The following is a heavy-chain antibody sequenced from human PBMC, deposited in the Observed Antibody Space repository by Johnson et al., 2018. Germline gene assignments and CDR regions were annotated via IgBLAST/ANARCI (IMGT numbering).Heavy chain of an antibody. CDR1: GFTFSSYG. CDR3: ARGTSGSYLGYFEH. J-gene: IGHJ1*01. V-gene: IGHV3-30*03. D-gene: IGHD1-26*01. CDR2: ISYDGSTK. Sequence: QVQLVQSGGGVVQPGRSLRLSCAASGFTFSSYGMHWVRQAPGKGLEWVAVISYDGSTKYYADSVKGRFTISRDNSKNTLYLQMNSLRAEDTAVYYCARGTSGSYLGYFEHWGQGTLVTVSS.